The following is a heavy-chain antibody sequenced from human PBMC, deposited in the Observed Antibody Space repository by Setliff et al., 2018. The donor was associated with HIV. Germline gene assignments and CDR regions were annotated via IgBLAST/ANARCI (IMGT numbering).Heavy chain of an antibody. CDR3: ARGLAVAGKSYYYYYMDV. CDR1: GYTFTSYD. V-gene: IGHV1-8*01. Sequence: ASVKVSCKASGYTFTSYDINWVRQATGQGLEWMGWMSPNSGNAWYAQKFQGRVTMTRNTSISTAYMELSSLRSEDTAVYYCARGLAVAGKSYYYYYMDVWGKGTTVTVSS. CDR2: MSPNSGNA. D-gene: IGHD6-19*01. J-gene: IGHJ6*03.